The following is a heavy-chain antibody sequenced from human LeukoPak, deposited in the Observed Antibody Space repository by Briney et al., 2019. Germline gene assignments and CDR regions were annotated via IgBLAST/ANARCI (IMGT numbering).Heavy chain of an antibody. D-gene: IGHD3-22*01. J-gene: IGHJ4*02. V-gene: IGHV3-23*01. CDR1: GFTFSSYA. Sequence: GGSLRLSCAASGFTFSSYAMSWVRQAPGEGLEWVSAISGSGGSTYYADSVKGRFTISRDDSKNTLYLQMNSLRAEDTAVYYCAKRSGYYYDSSGYYYFDYWGQGTLVTVSS. CDR2: ISGSGGST. CDR3: AKRSGYYYDSSGYYYFDY.